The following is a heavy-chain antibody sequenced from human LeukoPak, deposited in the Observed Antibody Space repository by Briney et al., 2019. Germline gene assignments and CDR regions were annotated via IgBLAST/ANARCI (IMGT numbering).Heavy chain of an antibody. Sequence: PSGTLSLTCAVSGAPISSNNWWWSWVRQPPGKGLEWIGEIYHSGSTNYNPSLKSRVTISVDTSKNQFSLKLSSVTAADTAVYYCARHRYDSSGWATDAYIWGLGTMVTVSA. J-gene: IGHJ3*02. CDR2: IYHSGST. D-gene: IGHD3-22*01. V-gene: IGHV4-4*02. CDR1: GAPISSNNW. CDR3: ARHRYDSSGWATDAYI.